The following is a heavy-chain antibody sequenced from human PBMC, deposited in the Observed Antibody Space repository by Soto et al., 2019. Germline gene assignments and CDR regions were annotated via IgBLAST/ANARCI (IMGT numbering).Heavy chain of an antibody. D-gene: IGHD2-2*03. J-gene: IGHJ4*01. CDR3: AKDSADMDLISY. CDR1: GFTFSSYG. Sequence: GGSLRLSCAASGFTFSSYGMHWVRQAPGKGLEWVAVISYDGSNKYYADSVKGRFTISRDNSKNTLYLQMNSLRAEDTAVYYFAKDSADMDLISYWGQRTLVTVSS. V-gene: IGHV3-30*18. CDR2: ISYDGSNK.